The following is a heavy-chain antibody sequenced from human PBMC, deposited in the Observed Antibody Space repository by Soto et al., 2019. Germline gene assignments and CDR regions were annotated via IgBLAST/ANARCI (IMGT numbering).Heavy chain of an antibody. CDR3: ARQDRVGGEGRWFDH. J-gene: IGHJ5*02. V-gene: IGHV4-38-2*01. CDR1: GYSISSGYH. D-gene: IGHD3-16*01. CDR2: VHHSGIT. Sequence: SETLSLTCAVSGYSISSGYHWGWIRPPPGKGLEWLGSVHHSGITYYNPSLKSRLTISVGKSKNQFYLNLTSVTAADTAVYYCARQDRVGGEGRWFDHWGQGTLVTVSA.